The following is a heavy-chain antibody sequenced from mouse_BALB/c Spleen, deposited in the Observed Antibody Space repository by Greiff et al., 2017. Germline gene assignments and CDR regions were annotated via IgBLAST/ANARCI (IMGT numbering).Heavy chain of an antibody. J-gene: IGHJ4*01. D-gene: IGHD1-1*01. CDR2: INPYNDGT. CDR1: GYTFTSYV. Sequence: VHVKQSGPELVKPGASVKMSCKASGYTFTSYVMHWVKQKPGQGLEWIGYINPYNDGTKYNEKFKGKATLTSDKSSSTAYMQLSSLTSEDSAVYFCARRGTTVVGYAMDYWGQGTSVTVSS. CDR3: ARRGTTVVGYAMDY. V-gene: IGHV1-14*01.